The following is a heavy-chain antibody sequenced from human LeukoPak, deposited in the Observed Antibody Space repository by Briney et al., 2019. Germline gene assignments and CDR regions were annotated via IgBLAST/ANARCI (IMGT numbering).Heavy chain of an antibody. CDR2: IYYSGST. D-gene: IGHD3-10*01. CDR3: ARGFGELSV. J-gene: IGHJ1*01. Sequence: SETLSLTCTVSGGSISSYYWSWMRQPPGKGLEWIGYIYYSGSTNYNPSLKSRVSISIDTSKKQFSLKLGSVTAADTAVYYCARGFGELSVWGQGTLVTVSS. CDR1: GGSISSYY. V-gene: IGHV4-59*01.